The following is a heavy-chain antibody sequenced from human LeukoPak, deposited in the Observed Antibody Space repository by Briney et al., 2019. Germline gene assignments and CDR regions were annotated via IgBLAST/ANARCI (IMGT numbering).Heavy chain of an antibody. CDR1: GFTFSSYA. J-gene: IGHJ3*02. D-gene: IGHD6-13*01. CDR2: ISGSGGST. CDR3: AKFLIAALSFEI. V-gene: IGHV3-23*01. Sequence: HPGGSLRLSCAASGFTFSSYAMSWVRQAPGKGLEWVSAISGSGGSTYYADSVKGRFTISRDNSKNTLYLQMNSLRAEDTAVYYWAKFLIAALSFEILGQGTMVTVSS.